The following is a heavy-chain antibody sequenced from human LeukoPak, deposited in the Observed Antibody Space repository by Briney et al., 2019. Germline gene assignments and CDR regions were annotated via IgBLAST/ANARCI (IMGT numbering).Heavy chain of an antibody. D-gene: IGHD2-2*01. CDR2: GFYGGSA. J-gene: IGHJ4*02. CDR1: GASISSSNDY. CDR3: ARQFATASADTRGYFDF. V-gene: IGHV4-39*01. Sequence: PSETLSLTCTVSGASISSSNDYWGWIRQAPGKGPEWIGSGFYGGSAHYNPSLKSRATISVDTSKNQFSLKLSSVTAADAAMYYCARQFATASADTRGYFDFWGQGTVVTVSS.